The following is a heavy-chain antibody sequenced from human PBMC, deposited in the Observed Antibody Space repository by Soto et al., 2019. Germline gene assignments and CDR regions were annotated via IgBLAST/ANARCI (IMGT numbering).Heavy chain of an antibody. CDR3: ARGPYYYGSGSYYTDYNWFDP. CDR2: IIPILGIA. J-gene: IGHJ5*02. D-gene: IGHD3-10*01. V-gene: IGHV1-69*02. Sequence: SVKVSCKASGGTFSSYTISWVQQAPGQGLEWMGRIIPILGIANYAQKFQGRVTITADKSTSTAYMELSSLRSEDTAVYYCARGPYYYGSGSYYTDYNWFDPWGQGTLVTVSS. CDR1: GGTFSSYT.